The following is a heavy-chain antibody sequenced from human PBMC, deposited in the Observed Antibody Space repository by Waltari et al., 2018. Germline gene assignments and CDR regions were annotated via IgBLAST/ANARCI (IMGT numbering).Heavy chain of an antibody. D-gene: IGHD3-3*01. J-gene: IGHJ6*02. CDR1: GYTFTRHY. CDR3: ARGRRITIFGVVYGMDV. Sequence: QVQLVQSGAEVKKPGASVTVSCKASGYTFTRHYMPWVRQAPCKGLEWMGWINPNSGGTNYAQKFQGRVTMTRDTSISTAYMELSRLRSDDTAVYYCARGRRITIFGVVYGMDVWGQGTTVTVSS. CDR2: INPNSGGT. V-gene: IGHV1-2*02.